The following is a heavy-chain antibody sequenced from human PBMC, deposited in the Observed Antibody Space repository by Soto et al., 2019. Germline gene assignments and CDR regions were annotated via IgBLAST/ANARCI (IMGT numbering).Heavy chain of an antibody. CDR1: GFTFSSYA. CDR3: AKGKLRLLVARYYYMDV. Sequence: GGSLRLSCAASGFTFSSYAMSWVRQAPGKGLEWVSAISGSGGSTYYADSVKGRFTISRDNSKNTLYLQMNSLRAEDTAVYYCAKGKLRLLVARYYYMDVWGKGTTVTVSS. D-gene: IGHD3-3*01. J-gene: IGHJ6*03. V-gene: IGHV3-23*01. CDR2: ISGSGGST.